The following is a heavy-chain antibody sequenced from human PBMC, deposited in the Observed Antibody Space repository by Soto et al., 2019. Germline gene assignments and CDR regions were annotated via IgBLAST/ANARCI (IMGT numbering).Heavy chain of an antibody. CDR1: GFTFSSYA. Sequence: QVQLVESGGGVVQPGRSLRLSCAASGFTFSSYAMQWVRQAPGKGLEWVAVISYDGSNKYYADSVKGRFTISRDNSKNTLYLQMNSLRAEDTAVYYCARDPSPDYWGQGTLVTVSS. CDR2: ISYDGSNK. V-gene: IGHV3-30-3*01. J-gene: IGHJ4*02. CDR3: ARDPSPDY.